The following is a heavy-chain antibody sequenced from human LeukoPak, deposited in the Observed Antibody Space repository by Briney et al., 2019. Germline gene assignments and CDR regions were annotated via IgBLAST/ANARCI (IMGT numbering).Heavy chain of an antibody. CDR2: INHSGST. CDR3: ARPGHRYYYDSSGYYYFDY. D-gene: IGHD3-22*01. J-gene: IGHJ4*02. CDR1: GGSFSGYY. V-gene: IGHV4-34*01. Sequence: SETLSLTCAVYGGSFSGYYWSWIRQPPGKGLEWIGEINHSGSTNYNPSLKSRVTISVDTSKNQFSLKLSSVTAADTAVYYCARPGHRYYYDSSGYYYFDYWGQGTLVTVSS.